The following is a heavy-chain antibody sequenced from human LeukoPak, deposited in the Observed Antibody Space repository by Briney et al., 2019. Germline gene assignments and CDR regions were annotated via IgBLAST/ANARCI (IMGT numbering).Heavy chain of an antibody. V-gene: IGHV3-72*01. Sequence: PGGSLRLSCAASGFTFSDYHMDWVRQAPGKGLECVGRARNRADSYATEYAASVKGRFTISRDDSKNSLYLQMNGLKTEDTAIYYCTREKYGDYHNWFDPWGQGTLVTVSS. D-gene: IGHD4-17*01. CDR2: ARNRADSYAT. J-gene: IGHJ5*02. CDR3: TREKYGDYHNWFDP. CDR1: GFTFSDYH.